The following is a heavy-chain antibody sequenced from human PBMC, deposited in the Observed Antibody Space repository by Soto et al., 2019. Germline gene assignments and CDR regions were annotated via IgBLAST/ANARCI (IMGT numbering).Heavy chain of an antibody. Sequence: QVQLVESGGGVVQPGRSLRLSCAASGFTFSSYGMHWVRQAPGKGLEWVAVISYDGSNKYYADSVKGRFTISRDNSKNTLYLQMNSLRAEDTAVYYCANPDRSYCSGGSCYSLNYWGQGTLVTVSS. J-gene: IGHJ4*02. CDR1: GFTFSSYG. CDR2: ISYDGSNK. D-gene: IGHD2-15*01. V-gene: IGHV3-30*18. CDR3: ANPDRSYCSGGSCYSLNY.